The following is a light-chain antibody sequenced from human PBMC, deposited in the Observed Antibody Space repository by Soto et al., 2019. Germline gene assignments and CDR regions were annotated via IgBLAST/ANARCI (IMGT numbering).Light chain of an antibody. V-gene: IGKV1-39*01. CDR3: QQRFTTPLT. J-gene: IGKJ4*01. CDR2: VAY. CDR1: QSITRF. Sequence: DIQMTQSPSSLSASVRDRVTITCRASQSITRFLNWYQQKPGKAPKVLINVAYSLQGWVPSRFSGSGSGTDFNLTISSLQPEDFATYYCQQRFTTPLTFGGGTKVEIK.